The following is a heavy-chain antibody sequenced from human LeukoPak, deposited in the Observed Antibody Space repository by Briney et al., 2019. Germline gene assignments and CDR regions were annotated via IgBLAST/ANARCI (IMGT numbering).Heavy chain of an antibody. CDR2: ISAYNGNT. V-gene: IGHV1-18*01. J-gene: IGHJ4*02. Sequence: ASVKVSCKASGYTFTSYGIRWVRQAPGQGLEWMGWISAYNGNTNYAQKLQGRVTMTTDTSTSTAYMELRSLRSDDTAVYYCARVPGHYYDSSGTPVDYWGQGTLVTVSS. CDR1: GYTFTSYG. CDR3: ARVPGHYYDSSGTPVDY. D-gene: IGHD3-22*01.